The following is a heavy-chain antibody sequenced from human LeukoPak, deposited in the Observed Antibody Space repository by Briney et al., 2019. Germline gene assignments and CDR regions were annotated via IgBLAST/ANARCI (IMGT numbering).Heavy chain of an antibody. V-gene: IGHV1-8*01. D-gene: IGHD6-13*01. J-gene: IGHJ4*02. CDR3: ARGSSSWESYFDH. CDR1: GYTFSRYD. CDR2: MNPNSGNT. Sequence: ASVKVSCKASGYTFSRYDINWVRQATGQGLEWMGWMNPNSGNTGYAQKFQGRVTMTRNTSISTAYMELSSLRSEDTAVYYCARGSSSWESYFDHWGQGTLVTVSS.